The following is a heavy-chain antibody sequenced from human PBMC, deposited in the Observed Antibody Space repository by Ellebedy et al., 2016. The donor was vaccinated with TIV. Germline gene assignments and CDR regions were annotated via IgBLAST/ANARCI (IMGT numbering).Heavy chain of an antibody. J-gene: IGHJ5*02. V-gene: IGHV3-21*04. CDR2: ISSSSSYI. D-gene: IGHD6-13*01. CDR1: GFTFSTYS. Sequence: GESLKISCAASGFTFSTYSMNWVRQAPGKGLEWVASISSSSSYIYYADSMKGRFTISRDNAKNTLYLRMHSLRAEDSAIYYCARDGVTGNSRWDWLDPWGQGTLVTVSS. CDR3: ARDGVTGNSRWDWLDP.